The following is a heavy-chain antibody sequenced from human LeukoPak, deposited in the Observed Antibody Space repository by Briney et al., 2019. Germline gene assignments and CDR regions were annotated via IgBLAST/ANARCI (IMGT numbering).Heavy chain of an antibody. D-gene: IGHD3-22*01. Sequence: GGSLRLSWTASGFAFSRYAMSWVRQAPGVGLEWVSAIDGGGGSTRHADSVKGRFTISRDNSKNTPYMQMNSLRAEDTAVYYCAKDFYDNSGSRYDYWGQGTLVTVSS. CDR2: IDGGGGST. J-gene: IGHJ4*02. CDR1: GFAFSRYA. CDR3: AKDFYDNSGSRYDY. V-gene: IGHV3-23*01.